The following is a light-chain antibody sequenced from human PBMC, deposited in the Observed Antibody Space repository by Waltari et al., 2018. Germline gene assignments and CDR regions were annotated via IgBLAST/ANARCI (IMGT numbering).Light chain of an antibody. Sequence: APTPPPPAAGSPGTSSTIPCPRTSRYGGGANFVTRYPPHPGKAPNLMIYEVSKRPSGVPDRFSGSKSGNTASLTFSGLQAEDEADYYCSSYAGSNNLYVFGTGTKVTVL. V-gene: IGLV2-8*01. CDR2: EVS. J-gene: IGLJ1*01. CDR3: SSYAGSNNLYV. CDR1: SRYGGGANF.